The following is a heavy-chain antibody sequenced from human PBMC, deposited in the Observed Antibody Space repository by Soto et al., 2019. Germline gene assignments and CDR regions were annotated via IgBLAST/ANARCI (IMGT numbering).Heavy chain of an antibody. J-gene: IGHJ4*02. D-gene: IGHD3-10*01. CDR1: RFTFSDYY. V-gene: IGHV3-11*05. CDR3: ASDAGFGEHNFDL. CDR2: INSRSTYT. Sequence: QVQLVESGGGLVKPEGSLRLSCAASRFTFSDYYMTWVRQAPGKGLEWVSYINSRSTYTNYADSVKGRFTISIDNAKNSLCLQMHILRAEDTAVYYCASDAGFGEHNFDLWGQGTRVIVSS.